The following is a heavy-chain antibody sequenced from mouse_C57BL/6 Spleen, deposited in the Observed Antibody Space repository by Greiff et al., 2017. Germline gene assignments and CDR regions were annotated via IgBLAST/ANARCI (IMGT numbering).Heavy chain of an antibody. D-gene: IGHD2-2*01. Sequence: QVQLQQSGPELVKPGASVKISCKASGYAFSSSWMNWVKQRPGKGLEWIGRIYPGDGDTNYNGKFKGTATLTADKSSSTAYMQLSSLTSDDSAVYFCARRGYGYEYFDYWGQGTTLTVSS. CDR1: GYAFSSSW. CDR2: IYPGDGDT. J-gene: IGHJ2*01. V-gene: IGHV1-82*01. CDR3: ARRGYGYEYFDY.